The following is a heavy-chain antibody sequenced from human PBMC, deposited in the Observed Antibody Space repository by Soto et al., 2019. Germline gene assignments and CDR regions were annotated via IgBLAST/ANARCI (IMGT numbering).Heavy chain of an antibody. CDR1: GYTFTSYG. D-gene: IGHD2-15*01. CDR2: ISAHKGYT. J-gene: IGHJ5*02. CDR3: ARGGEQVVVVASPYNWFDP. Sequence: QVQLVQSGAEVKKPGASVKVSCKASGYTFTSYGISWVRQAPGQGLEWMGWISAHKGYTNYAQKFQGRVTMTTDTSTSTDYMGLRSLRSDDTAVYYCARGGEQVVVVASPYNWFDPWGQGTLVTVSS. V-gene: IGHV1-18*01.